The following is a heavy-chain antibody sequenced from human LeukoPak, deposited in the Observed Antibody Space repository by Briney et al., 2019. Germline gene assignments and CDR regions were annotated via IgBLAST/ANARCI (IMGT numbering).Heavy chain of an antibody. CDR2: ISSISSII. V-gene: IGHV3-48*01. Sequence: GGSLRLSCAASGFTFSTYSMSWVRQAPGKGLEWVSYISSISSIIDYADSVKGRFTISRDNARNSLYLQMNSLRAEDTAVYYCTRSRPGTEAGQPNFDYWGQGTLV. CDR3: TRSRPGTEAGQPNFDY. CDR1: GFTFSTYS. J-gene: IGHJ4*02. D-gene: IGHD6-13*01.